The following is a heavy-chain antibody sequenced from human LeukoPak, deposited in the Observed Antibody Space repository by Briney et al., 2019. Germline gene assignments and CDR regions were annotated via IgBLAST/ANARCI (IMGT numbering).Heavy chain of an antibody. D-gene: IGHD3-9*01. CDR2: AYYRSKWYY. J-gene: IGHJ1*01. CDR3: SRVPIFYDVLTGTHCEYFQQ. CDR1: GDSVSSNSAT. V-gene: IGHV6-1*01. Sequence: ASQTLSLTCAISGDSVSSNSATWNWIRQSPLRGLEWLGRAYYRSKWYYDYAVSMKTRITISPDTSKNQFSLHLDSVTPEDTAVYYCSRVPIFYDVLTGTHCEYFQQWGQGTLVTVSS.